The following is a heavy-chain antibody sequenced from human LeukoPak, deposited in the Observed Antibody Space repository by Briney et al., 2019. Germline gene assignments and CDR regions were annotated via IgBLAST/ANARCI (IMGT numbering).Heavy chain of an antibody. CDR2: IYNGGNT. J-gene: IGHJ4*02. CDR1: GFSVSSNY. V-gene: IGHV3-66*01. D-gene: IGHD5-12*01. Sequence: GGSLRLSCAASGFSVSSNYLSWVRQAPGKGLEWVSVIYNGGNTYYADSVKGRFTLSSDNSKNTLYLQMSSLTAEDTAVYYCARGMSGYSSYDYWGQGILVTVSS. CDR3: ARGMSGYSSYDY.